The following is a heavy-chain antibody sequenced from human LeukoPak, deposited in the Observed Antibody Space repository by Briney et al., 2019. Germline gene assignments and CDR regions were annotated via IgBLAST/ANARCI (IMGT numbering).Heavy chain of an antibody. CDR2: IYYSGST. Sequence: SETLSLTCTVSGGSISSSSYYWGWIRQPPGKGLEWIGSIYYSGSTYYNPSLKSRVTISVDASKNQFSLKLSSVTAADTAVYYCARRAYCGGDCYPGDGWFDPWGQGTLVTVSS. CDR1: GGSISSSSYY. D-gene: IGHD2-21*02. J-gene: IGHJ5*02. CDR3: ARRAYCGGDCYPGDGWFDP. V-gene: IGHV4-39*01.